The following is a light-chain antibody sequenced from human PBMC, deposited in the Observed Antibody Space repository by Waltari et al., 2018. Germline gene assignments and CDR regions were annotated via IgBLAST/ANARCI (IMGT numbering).Light chain of an antibody. Sequence: SYALTQPPSVSVSPGPTARITCTGQKLGDNSACWYKQKPGQSPGLVIYQDSKRPSGIPERFSGANAGNTATLTISGTQAMDEADYYCQAWDSSTAKVVFGGGTKLTVL. CDR2: QDS. CDR3: QAWDSSTAKVV. CDR1: KLGDNS. V-gene: IGLV3-1*01. J-gene: IGLJ2*01.